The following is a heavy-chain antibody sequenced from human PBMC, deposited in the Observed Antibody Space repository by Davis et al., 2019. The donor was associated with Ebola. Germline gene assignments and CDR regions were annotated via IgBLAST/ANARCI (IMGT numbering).Heavy chain of an antibody. Sequence: SVQVSCKASGYSFNIYGITWVRQAPGQGLEWMGGIIPILRIANSAQKFQGRVTITADESTSTAYMELSSLRSEDTALYYCARHSGSYSDDAFDIWGQGTMVIVSS. J-gene: IGHJ3*02. CDR1: GYSFNIYG. CDR2: IIPILRIA. V-gene: IGHV1-69*10. D-gene: IGHD1-26*01. CDR3: ARHSGSYSDDAFDI.